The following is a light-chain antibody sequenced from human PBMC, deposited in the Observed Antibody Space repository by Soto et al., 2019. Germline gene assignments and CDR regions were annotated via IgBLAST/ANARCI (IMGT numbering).Light chain of an antibody. J-gene: IGKJ1*01. CDR3: QQYGSSPPWT. CDR1: QSISSY. V-gene: IGKV3-20*01. CDR2: GAS. Sequence: TQSPSSLSASVGDRVAITCRASQSISSYLNWYQQKPGQAPRLLIYGASSRANGIPDRFSGSGSGTDFTLTISRLEPEDFAVYYCQQYGSSPPWTFGQGTKVDIK.